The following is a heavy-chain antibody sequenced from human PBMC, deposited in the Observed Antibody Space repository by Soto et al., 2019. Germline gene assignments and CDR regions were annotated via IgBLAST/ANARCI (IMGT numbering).Heavy chain of an antibody. CDR1: GFTFSSYA. Sequence: QVQLVESGGGVVQPGRSLRLSCAASGFTFSSYAMHWVRQAPGKGLEWVAVISYDGSNKYYADSVKGRFTISRDNSKNTLYLKMNSLRAEDTAVYYCARVHAVVVAASDYWGQGTLVTVSS. CDR2: ISYDGSNK. D-gene: IGHD2-15*01. V-gene: IGHV3-30-3*01. CDR3: ARVHAVVVAASDY. J-gene: IGHJ4*02.